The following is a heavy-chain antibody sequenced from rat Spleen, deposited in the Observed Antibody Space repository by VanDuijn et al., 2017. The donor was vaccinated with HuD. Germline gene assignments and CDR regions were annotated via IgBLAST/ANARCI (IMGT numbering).Heavy chain of an antibody. Sequence: QVQLKESGPGLVQPSETLSLTCTVSGFSLSKHSVSWVRQPPGKGLEWIAAMSGGRSTYFNSALKSRLSITWDTSESQVFLKMNNLQTEDTAMYFCARSDYSSPYYFDYWGQGVMVTVSS. J-gene: IGHJ2*01. CDR3: ARSDYSSPYYFDY. CDR2: MSGGRST. V-gene: IGHV2-6*01. CDR1: GFSLSKHS. D-gene: IGHD1-2*01.